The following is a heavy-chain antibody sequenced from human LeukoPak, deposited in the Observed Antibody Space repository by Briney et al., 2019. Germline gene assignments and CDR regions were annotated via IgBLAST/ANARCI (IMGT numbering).Heavy chain of an antibody. V-gene: IGHV3-23*01. D-gene: IGHD4-17*01. J-gene: IGHJ6*03. Sequence: PGGSLRLSCAASGFTFSSYAMSWVRQAPGKGLEWVSAISGSGGSTYYADSVKGRFTISRDNSKNTLYLQMNSLRAEDTAVYYCAKCGPCGDYRTDYYYYMDVWGKGTTVTVSS. CDR2: ISGSGGST. CDR3: AKCGPCGDYRTDYYYYMDV. CDR1: GFTFSSYA.